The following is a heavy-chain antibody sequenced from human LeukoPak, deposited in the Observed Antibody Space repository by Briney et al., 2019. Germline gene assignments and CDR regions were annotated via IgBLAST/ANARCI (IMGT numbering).Heavy chain of an antibody. CDR3: ARTFGNNYGDY. J-gene: IGHJ4*01. CDR1: GFTFSTYW. V-gene: IGHV3-74*01. Sequence: QPGGSLRLSCAASGFTFSTYWMHWDRQAPGKGLVWVSRINVDGSTTTYADSVKGRFTISRDNAKNTLYLQMNSLRGEDTAVYYCARTFGNNYGDYWGHGTLVTVSS. D-gene: IGHD5-18*01. CDR2: INVDGSTT.